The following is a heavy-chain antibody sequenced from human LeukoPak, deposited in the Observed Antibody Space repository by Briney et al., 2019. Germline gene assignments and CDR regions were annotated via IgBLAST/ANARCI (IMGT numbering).Heavy chain of an antibody. D-gene: IGHD2-8*02. Sequence: GGSLRLSCTTSGFTFGDYVMSWVRQAPGKGLEWVGFIRSKPYGGTTEYAASVKGRFTISRDDSKSIAYLQMNSLKTEDTAVYYRTSGSASGTGSGYWGQGTLVTVSS. CDR3: TSGSASGTGSGY. CDR2: IRSKPYGGTT. J-gene: IGHJ4*02. V-gene: IGHV3-49*04. CDR1: GFTFGDYV.